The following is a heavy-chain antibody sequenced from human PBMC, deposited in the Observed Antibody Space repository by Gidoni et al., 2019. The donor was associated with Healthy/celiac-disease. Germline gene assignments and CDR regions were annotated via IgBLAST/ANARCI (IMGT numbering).Heavy chain of an antibody. D-gene: IGHD2-2*02. Sequence: EVQLVESGGGLVKPGGSLRPSCAASGFTFSSYSMNWVRQAPGKGLEWVSSISSSSSYIYYADSVKGRFTISRDNAKNSLYLQMNSLRAEDTAVYYCARDVQGVPAAIPWFDPWGQGTLVTVSS. CDR2: ISSSSSYI. V-gene: IGHV3-21*01. CDR3: ARDVQGVPAAIPWFDP. J-gene: IGHJ5*02. CDR1: GFTFSSYS.